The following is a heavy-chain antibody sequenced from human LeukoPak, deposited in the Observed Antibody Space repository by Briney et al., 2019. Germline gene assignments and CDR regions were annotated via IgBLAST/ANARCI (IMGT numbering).Heavy chain of an antibody. D-gene: IGHD4-11*01. J-gene: IGHJ5*02. CDR2: INSDGSST. Sequence: GGSLRLSCAASGFTFSRYWMHWVRQAPGKGLVWVSRINSDGSSTSYADSVKGRFTISRDNAKNTLYLQMNSLRAEDTAVYYCARDPDSNYDGNWFDPWGQGTLVTVSS. CDR1: GFTFSRYW. V-gene: IGHV3-74*01. CDR3: ARDPDSNYDGNWFDP.